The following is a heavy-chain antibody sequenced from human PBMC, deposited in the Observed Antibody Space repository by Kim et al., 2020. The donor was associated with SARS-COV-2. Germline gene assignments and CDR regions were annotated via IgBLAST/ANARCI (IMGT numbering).Heavy chain of an antibody. J-gene: IGHJ6*02. D-gene: IGHD2-21*02. CDR3: ASLKGTYCGGDCYSGDYYYGMDV. Sequence: ASVKVSCKASGYTFTSYYMHWVRQAPGQGLEWMGIINPSGGSTSYAQKFQGRVTMTRDTSTSTVYMELSSLRSEDTAVYYCASLKGTYCGGDCYSGDYYYGMDVWGQGTTVTVSS. CDR2: INPSGGST. V-gene: IGHV1-46*01. CDR1: GYTFTSYY.